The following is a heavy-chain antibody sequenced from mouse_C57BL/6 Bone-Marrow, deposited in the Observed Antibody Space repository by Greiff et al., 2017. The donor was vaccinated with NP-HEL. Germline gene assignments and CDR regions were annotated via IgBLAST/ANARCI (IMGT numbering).Heavy chain of an antibody. CDR1: GFTFSSYA. CDR3: TRALTGAGTHLFDY. V-gene: IGHV5-9-1*02. D-gene: IGHD4-1*01. CDR2: ISSGGDYI. Sequence: EVKLVESGEGLVKPGGSLKLSCAASGFTFSSYAMSWVRQTPEKRLEWVAYISSGGDYIYYADTMKGRFTISRDNARNTLYLQMSSLKSEDTAMYYCTRALTGAGTHLFDYWGQGTTLTVSS. J-gene: IGHJ2*01.